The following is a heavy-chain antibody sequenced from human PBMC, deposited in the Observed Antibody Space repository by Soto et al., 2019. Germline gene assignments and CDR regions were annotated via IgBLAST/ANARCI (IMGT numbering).Heavy chain of an antibody. CDR1: GFTFSSYA. CDR3: ARGSVQGRSIGARHYYYYGMDV. D-gene: IGHD6-6*01. J-gene: IGHJ6*02. CDR2: ISYDGSNK. Sequence: GGSLRLSSAASGFTFSSYAVHWVGQAPGKGLEWVAVISYDGSNKYYADSVKGRFTISRDNSKNTLYLQMNSLRAEDTAVYYCARGSVQGRSIGARHYYYYGMDVWGQGTTVTVSS. V-gene: IGHV3-30-3*01.